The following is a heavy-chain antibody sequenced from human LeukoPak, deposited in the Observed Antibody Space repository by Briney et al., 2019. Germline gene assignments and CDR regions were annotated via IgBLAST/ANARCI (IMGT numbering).Heavy chain of an antibody. D-gene: IGHD3-10*01. V-gene: IGHV1-69*01. CDR3: AKVNYYYGSGSAFDI. CDR1: GGTFSSYA. Sequence: ASVKVSCKASGGTFSSYAISWVRQAPGQGLEWMGGIIPIFGTANYAQKFQGRVTITADESTSTAYMELSSLRSEDTAVYYCAKVNYYYGSGSAFDIWGQGTMVTVSS. J-gene: IGHJ3*02. CDR2: IIPIFGTA.